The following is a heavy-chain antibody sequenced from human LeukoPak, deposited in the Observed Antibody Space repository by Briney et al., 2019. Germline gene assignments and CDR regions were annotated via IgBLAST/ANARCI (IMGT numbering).Heavy chain of an antibody. D-gene: IGHD6-19*01. CDR3: ARDSDVSGWSLFDY. J-gene: IGHJ4*02. CDR2: IYYSGST. Sequence: PSETLCLTCTVSGGSISSSSYYWGWIRQPPGKGLEWIGSIYYSGSTNYNPSLKSRVTISLDTSKNQFSLKLSSVTAVDTAVYYCARDSDVSGWSLFDYWGQGTLVTVSS. CDR1: GGSISSSSYY. V-gene: IGHV4-39*07.